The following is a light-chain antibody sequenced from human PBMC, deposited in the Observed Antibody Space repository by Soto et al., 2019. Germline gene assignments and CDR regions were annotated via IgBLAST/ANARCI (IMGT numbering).Light chain of an antibody. J-gene: IGKJ3*01. CDR1: QSVSSNN. CDR3: QQSGNSPLST. V-gene: IGKV3-20*01. CDR2: GVS. Sequence: EIVLTQSPGTLSLSPGERATLSCRASQSVSSNNLAWYQQKPGQPPRLLIYGVSSRATDIPDRFSGSGSGTDFTLTISRLEPEDFAVYYCQQSGNSPLSTFGPGTKVDIK.